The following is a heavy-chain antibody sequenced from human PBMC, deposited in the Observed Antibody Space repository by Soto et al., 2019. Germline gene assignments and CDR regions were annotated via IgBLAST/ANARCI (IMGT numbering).Heavy chain of an antibody. Sequence: PTPPLPCALSRGSVSSKTAAWYWVRPAPSRGLLWLGRTYYRSKWYNDYAVSVKSRITINPDTSKNQFSLQLNSVTPEDTAVYYCARDRSSGPHRNYYYYGMDVWGQGTTVTVSS. CDR2: TYYRSKWYN. CDR3: ARDRSSGPHRNYYYYGMDV. V-gene: IGHV6-1*01. CDR1: RGSVSSKTAA. D-gene: IGHD6-19*01. J-gene: IGHJ6*02.